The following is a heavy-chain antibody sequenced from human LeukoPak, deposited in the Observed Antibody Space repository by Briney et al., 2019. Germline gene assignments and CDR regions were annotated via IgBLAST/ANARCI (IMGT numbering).Heavy chain of an antibody. D-gene: IGHD1-14*01. V-gene: IGHV3-7*01. CDR1: GVTFSTYW. Sequence: PLGSLRLSSAASGVTFSTYWMSSGRQAPGKGLEWVGNIYHNGSEKYYVASVKGRVTVSRDNAKNSLYLQMNSLRAEDTAVYYGVRWSGTTYNVAYYYFDYWGQGALVTVSS. CDR2: IYHNGSEK. J-gene: IGHJ4*02. CDR3: VRWSGTTYNVAYYYFDY.